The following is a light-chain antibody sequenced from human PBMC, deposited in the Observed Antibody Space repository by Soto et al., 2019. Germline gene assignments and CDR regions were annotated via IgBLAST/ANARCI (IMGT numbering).Light chain of an antibody. CDR2: DAS. Sequence: DIQMTQSPSTLSASVGDRVTITCRASQSISSWLAWYQQKPGKAPKLLIYDASSLESGALSRFSGNGSGPEFTLTISSLQPDDFATYYCQQYNSYWTFGQGTKV. J-gene: IGKJ1*01. V-gene: IGKV1-5*01. CDR1: QSISSW. CDR3: QQYNSYWT.